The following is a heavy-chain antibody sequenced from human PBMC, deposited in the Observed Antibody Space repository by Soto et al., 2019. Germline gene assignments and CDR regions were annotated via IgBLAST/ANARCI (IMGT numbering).Heavy chain of an antibody. D-gene: IGHD1-1*01. J-gene: IGHJ6*03. CDR2: FDPEDGET. Sequence: ASVKVSCKVSGYTLTELSMHWVRQAPGKGLEWMGGFDPEDGETIYAQKFQGRVTMTEDTSTDTAYMELSSLRSEDTAVYYCASKRGREPWYYYYMDVWGKGTTVTVSS. CDR3: ASKRGREPWYYYYMDV. CDR1: GYTLTELS. V-gene: IGHV1-24*01.